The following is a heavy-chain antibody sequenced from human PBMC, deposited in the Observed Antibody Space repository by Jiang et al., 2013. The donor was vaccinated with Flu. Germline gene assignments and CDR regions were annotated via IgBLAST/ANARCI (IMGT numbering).Heavy chain of an antibody. CDR1: GGSFSGYY. V-gene: IGHV4-34*01. CDR3: ARRGIYSYRFDP. CDR2: INHSGST. J-gene: IGHJ5*02. D-gene: IGHD5-18*01. Sequence: KPSETLSLTCAVYGGSFSGYYWSWIRQPPGKGLEWIGEINHSGSTNYNPSLKSRVTISVDTSKNQFSLKLSSVTAADTAVYYCARRGIYSYRFDPWGQGTLVTVSS.